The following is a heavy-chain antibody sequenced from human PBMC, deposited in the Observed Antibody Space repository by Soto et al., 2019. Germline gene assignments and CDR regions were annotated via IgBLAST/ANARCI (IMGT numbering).Heavy chain of an antibody. D-gene: IGHD1-1*01. J-gene: IGHJ6*03. Sequence: QVQLVQSGADVKKPGSSVKISCTASGAAFSNYTFTWVRRAPGQGLEWVGRVIPLLDASNYAEKFQERGTISAHRSTSTVDVELSGPRSEDAGIYYCASGKSQMSQDRMGFYYYMDVWGKGTTVTVSS. CDR3: ASGKSQMSQDRMGFYYYMDV. CDR1: GAAFSNYT. V-gene: IGHV1-69*08. CDR2: VIPLLDAS.